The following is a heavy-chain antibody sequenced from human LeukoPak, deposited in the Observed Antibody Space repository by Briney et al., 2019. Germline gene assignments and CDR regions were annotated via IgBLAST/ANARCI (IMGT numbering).Heavy chain of an antibody. CDR2: ISAYNGNT. V-gene: IGHV1-18*01. D-gene: IGHD3-22*01. CDR1: GGTFSSYT. J-gene: IGHJ4*02. Sequence: ASVKVSCKASGGTFSSYTISWVRQAPGQGLEWMGWISAYNGNTNYAQKLQGRVTMTTDTSTSTAYMELRSLRSDDTAVYYCAREGHYYDSSGYLYWGQGTLVTVSS. CDR3: AREGHYYDSSGYLY.